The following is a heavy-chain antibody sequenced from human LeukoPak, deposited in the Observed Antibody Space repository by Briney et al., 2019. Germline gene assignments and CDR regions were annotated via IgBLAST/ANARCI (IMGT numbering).Heavy chain of an antibody. Sequence: SETLSLTCTVSGGSISSSSYYWGWIRQPPGKGLEWIGSIYYSGSTYYNPSLKSRVTISVDTSKNQFSLKLSSVTAADTAVYYCAREVLYSSLNWFDPWGQGTLVTVSS. CDR3: AREVLYSSLNWFDP. CDR2: IYYSGST. CDR1: GGSISSSSYY. V-gene: IGHV4-39*07. J-gene: IGHJ5*02. D-gene: IGHD6-19*01.